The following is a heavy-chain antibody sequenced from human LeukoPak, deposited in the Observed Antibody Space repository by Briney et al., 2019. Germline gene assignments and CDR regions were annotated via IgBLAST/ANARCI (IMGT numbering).Heavy chain of an antibody. J-gene: IGHJ4*02. CDR1: GGTFSSYA. V-gene: IGHV1-69*04. Sequence: SVKVSCKSSGGTFSSYAISWVRQAPGQGLEWMGRIIPILGIANYAQKFQGRVTITADKSTSTAYMELSSLRSEDTAVYYCARVKMRFLEWLHEYYFDYWGQGTLVTVSS. D-gene: IGHD3-3*01. CDR2: IIPILGIA. CDR3: ARVKMRFLEWLHEYYFDY.